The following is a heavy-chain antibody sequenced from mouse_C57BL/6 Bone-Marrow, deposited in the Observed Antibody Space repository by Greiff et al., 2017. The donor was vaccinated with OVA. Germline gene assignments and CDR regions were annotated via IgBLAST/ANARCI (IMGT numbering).Heavy chain of an antibody. J-gene: IGHJ1*03. CDR2: IDPSDSYT. D-gene: IGHD2-2*01. V-gene: IGHV1-69*01. Sequence: QVQLQQSGAELVMPGASVKLSCKASGYTFTSYWMHWVKQRPGQGLEWIGEIDPSDSYTNYNQKFKGKSTLTVDKSSSTAYMQLSSLTSEDSAVYYCAREGYYWYFDVWGTGTTVTVSS. CDR3: AREGYYWYFDV. CDR1: GYTFTSYW.